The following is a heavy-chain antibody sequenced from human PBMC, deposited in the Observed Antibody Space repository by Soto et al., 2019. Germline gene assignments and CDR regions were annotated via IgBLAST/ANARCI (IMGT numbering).Heavy chain of an antibody. Sequence: QVQLVQSGAEVKKPGSSVKVSCKASGGTFSSYAISWVRQAPGQGLDWMGGIIPIFGTANYAQKFQGRVTSSAHKSTSTAHMELSSRISDETVVYDWAGDAKYAGSSQVLYVMDVGGQGTTVTVSS. CDR3: AGDAKYAGSSQVLYVMDV. V-gene: IGHV1-69*14. D-gene: IGHD2-2*01. CDR1: GGTFSSYA. CDR2: IIPIFGTA. J-gene: IGHJ6*02.